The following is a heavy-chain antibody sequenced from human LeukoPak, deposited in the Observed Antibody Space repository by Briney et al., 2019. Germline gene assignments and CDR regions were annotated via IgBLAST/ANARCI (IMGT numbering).Heavy chain of an antibody. CDR3: SKGHSDYGTGFDL. CDR2: ISGGGTKT. CDR1: GLTFTNFA. J-gene: IGHJ4*02. D-gene: IGHD5-12*01. Sequence: GGSLRLSCAASGLTFTNFAMTWVRQAPGKGLECVSVISGGGTKTYYADSVKGRFTISRDNSKNTVYLQMNSLRVDDTAVYYCSKGHSDYGTGFDLWGRGTLVTVSS. V-gene: IGHV3-23*01.